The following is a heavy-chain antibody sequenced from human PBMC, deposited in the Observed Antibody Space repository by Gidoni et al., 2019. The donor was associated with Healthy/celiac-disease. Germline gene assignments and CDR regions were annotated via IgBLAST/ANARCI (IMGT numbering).Heavy chain of an antibody. CDR3: VRQGRGYNDYHTDF. V-gene: IGHV5-51*01. D-gene: IGHD1-1*01. J-gene: IGHJ1*01. CDR2: IYPGDSDI. CDR1: GYSFAEYW. Sequence: VQLVQSGAEAKRPGESLKISCEPSGYSFAEYWIGWVRQKPGKGLEWMAIIYPGDSDIRYSPSFQGQVTISADNSVTTAYLEWGGLKTSDTAIYYCVRQGRGYNDYHTDFWGQGTLVTVSS.